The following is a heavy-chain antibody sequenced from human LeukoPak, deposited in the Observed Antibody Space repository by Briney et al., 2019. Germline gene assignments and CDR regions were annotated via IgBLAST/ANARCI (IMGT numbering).Heavy chain of an antibody. CDR2: ITASGTAM. V-gene: IGHV3-48*02. J-gene: IGHJ4*02. Sequence: GGSLRLSCAASGFTFSSYSMNWVRQAPGKGLGWVSHITASGTAMFYADSVKGRFTISRDNAKNSLYLQMNSLRDEDTAVYYCASSGSYRFDYWGQGTLVTVSS. CDR3: ASSGSYRFDY. D-gene: IGHD1-26*01. CDR1: GFTFSSYS.